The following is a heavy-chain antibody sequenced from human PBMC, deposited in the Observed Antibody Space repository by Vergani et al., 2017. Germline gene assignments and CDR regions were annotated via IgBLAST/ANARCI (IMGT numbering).Heavy chain of an antibody. Sequence: EVQLLESGGSLKQPGGSVRLSCAASGFTFSTYAMHWVRQAPGKGLEWVSALTGGGGSTYYADSFKGRFIISRDTSRDTLYLQMNSLRTDDTATYYCAKHFRGWGIDYWGQGTQVIVSS. CDR2: LTGGGGST. J-gene: IGHJ4*02. CDR3: AKHFRGWGIDY. D-gene: IGHD3-16*01. V-gene: IGHV3-23*01. CDR1: GFTFSTYA.